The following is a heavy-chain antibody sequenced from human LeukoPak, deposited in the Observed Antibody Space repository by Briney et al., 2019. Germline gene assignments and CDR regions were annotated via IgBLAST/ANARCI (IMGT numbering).Heavy chain of an antibody. D-gene: IGHD3-3*01. CDR3: ARATIFGVVMSRGGFDI. CDR2: ISPIFGTA. Sequence: WASVKVSCTASGVTFSSYAISWVRQAPGQGLEWIGCISPIFGTANYAQKFQGRVTITADESTSTAYMELSSLRSEDTAVYYCARATIFGVVMSRGGFDIWGQGTMVTVSS. J-gene: IGHJ3*02. CDR1: GVTFSSYA. V-gene: IGHV1-69*13.